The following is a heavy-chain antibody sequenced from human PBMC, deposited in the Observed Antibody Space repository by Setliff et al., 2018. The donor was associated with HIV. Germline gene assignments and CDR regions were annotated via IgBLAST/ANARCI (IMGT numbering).Heavy chain of an antibody. CDR2: IYYHGST. CDR3: VNPSGAMGDFDS. Sequence: SETQSLTCTVSGGSISSSSYYWGWIRQPPGKGLEWIGTIYYHGSTYYNPSLKSRVTISIDTSKNQFSLQLTSVTAADTAVYYCVNPSGAMGDFDSWGQGTLVTVSS. D-gene: IGHD3-16*01. CDR1: GGSISSSSYY. J-gene: IGHJ4*02. V-gene: IGHV4-39*01.